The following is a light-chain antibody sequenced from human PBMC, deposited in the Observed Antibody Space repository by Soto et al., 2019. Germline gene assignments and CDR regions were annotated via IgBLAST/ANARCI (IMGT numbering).Light chain of an antibody. CDR1: QSVSNNY. V-gene: IGKV3-20*01. Sequence: IVLTQSPGTLSLSPWERATLSCRASQSVSNNYLAWYQQKPGQAPRLLIYDASNRATGIPDRFSGSGSGTDFTLTISSLQPDDFATYYCQQYNSYWTFGQGTKVDIK. CDR3: QQYNSYWT. CDR2: DAS. J-gene: IGKJ1*01.